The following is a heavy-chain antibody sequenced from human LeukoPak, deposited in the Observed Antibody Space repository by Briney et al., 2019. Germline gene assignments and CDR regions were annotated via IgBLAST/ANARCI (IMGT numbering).Heavy chain of an antibody. Sequence: PSETLSLTCTVSGGSISSYYWSWIRQPPGKGLEWIGYIYYSGSTNYNPSLKSRVTITVDTSKNQFSLKLSSVTAADTAVYYCARDNWNYGSSMDVWGQGTTVTVSS. CDR1: GGSISSYY. CDR2: IYYSGST. J-gene: IGHJ6*02. D-gene: IGHD1-7*01. CDR3: ARDNWNYGSSMDV. V-gene: IGHV4-59*01.